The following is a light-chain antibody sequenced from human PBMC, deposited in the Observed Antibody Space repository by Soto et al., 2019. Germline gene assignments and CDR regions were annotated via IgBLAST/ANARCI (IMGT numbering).Light chain of an antibody. J-gene: IGKJ4*01. CDR2: SAS. V-gene: IGKV3D-20*02. CDR3: QQRSNWPLT. CDR1: QSVSSSH. Sequence: EIVLTQSPGTLSLSPGERATLSCRASQSVSSSHLAWYQQKPGQAPRLLIYSASSRATGIPARFSGSGSGTDFTLTISSLEPEDFAVYYCQQRSNWPLTFGGGTKVDIK.